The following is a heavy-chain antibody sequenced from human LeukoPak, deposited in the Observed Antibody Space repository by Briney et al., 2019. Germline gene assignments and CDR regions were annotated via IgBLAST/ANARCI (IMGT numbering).Heavy chain of an antibody. CDR3: ARGLTRSGSYHTHSHRPDFDY. D-gene: IGHD3-10*01. V-gene: IGHV4-34*01. CDR2: INHSGST. J-gene: IGHJ4*02. CDR1: GGSFSGYY. Sequence: SETLSLTCAVYGGSFSGYYWSWIRQPPGKGLEWIGEINHSGSTNYNPSLKSRVTISVDTSKNQFSLKLSSVTAADTAVYYCARGLTRSGSYHTHSHRPDFDYWGQGTLVTVSS.